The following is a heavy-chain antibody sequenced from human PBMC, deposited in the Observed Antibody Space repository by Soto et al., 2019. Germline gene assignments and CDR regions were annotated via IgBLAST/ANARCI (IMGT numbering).Heavy chain of an antibody. V-gene: IGHV3-21*01. CDR1: GFTFSSYS. D-gene: IGHD3-22*01. CDR3: ARDPGDDYYDSSGFDY. Sequence: PGGSLRLSCAASGFTFSSYSMNWVRQAPGKGLEWVSSISSSSSYIYYADSVKGRFTIPRDNAKNSLYLQMNSLRAEDTAVYYCARDPGDDYYDSSGFDYWDQGTLVTVSS. CDR2: ISSSSSYI. J-gene: IGHJ4*02.